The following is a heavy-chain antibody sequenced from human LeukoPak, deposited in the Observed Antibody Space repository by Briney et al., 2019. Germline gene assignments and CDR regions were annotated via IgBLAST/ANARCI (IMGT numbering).Heavy chain of an antibody. J-gene: IGHJ2*01. D-gene: IGHD6-19*01. CDR3: ARYSSGWFWYFDL. Sequence: SETLSLTCTVSGGSVSSGSYYWSWVRQPPGKGLEWIGYIYSSGSTNYNPSLKSRVTISVDTPKNQFSLKLTSVTAADTAVYYCARYSSGWFWYFDLWGRGTLVTVSS. V-gene: IGHV4-61*01. CDR2: IYSSGST. CDR1: GGSVSSGSYY.